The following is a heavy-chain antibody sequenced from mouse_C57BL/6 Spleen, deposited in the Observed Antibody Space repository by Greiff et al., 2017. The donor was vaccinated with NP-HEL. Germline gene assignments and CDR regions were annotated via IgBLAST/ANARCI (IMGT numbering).Heavy chain of an antibody. J-gene: IGHJ2*01. CDR2: IDPEDGET. CDR1: GFNIKDYY. Sequence: VQLQQSGAELVKPGASVKLSCTASGFNIKDYYMHWVKQRTEQGLEWIGRIDPEDGETKYAPKFQGKATITADTSSNTAYLQLSSLTSEDTAVYYCASLYYYGSSQYYFDYWGQGTTLTVSS. V-gene: IGHV14-2*01. D-gene: IGHD1-1*01. CDR3: ASLYYYGSSQYYFDY.